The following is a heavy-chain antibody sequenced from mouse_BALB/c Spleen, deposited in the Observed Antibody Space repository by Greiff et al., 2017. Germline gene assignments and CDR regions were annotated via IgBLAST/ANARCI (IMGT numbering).Heavy chain of an antibody. CDR1: GFNIKDYY. V-gene: IGHV14-4*02. J-gene: IGHJ2*01. CDR2: IDPENGDT. CDR3: NFYGSSFDY. D-gene: IGHD1-1*01. Sequence: EVKLTESGAELVRSGASVKLSCTASGFNIKDYYMHWVKQRPEQGLEWIGWIDPENGDTEYAPKFQGKATMTADTSSNTAYLQLSSLTSEDTAVYYCNFYGSSFDYWGQGTTLTVSS.